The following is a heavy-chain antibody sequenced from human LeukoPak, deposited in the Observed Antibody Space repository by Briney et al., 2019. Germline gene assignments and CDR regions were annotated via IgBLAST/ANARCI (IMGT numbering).Heavy chain of an antibody. V-gene: IGHV4-39*07. CDR2: IYYSGST. CDR3: ARDRSDFWSGLYYFDY. CDR1: GGSISSSSYY. D-gene: IGHD3-3*01. Sequence: PSETLSLTCTVSGGSISSSSYYWGWIRQPPGKGLEWIGSIYYSGSTYYNPSLKSRVTISVDTSKNQFSLKLSSVTAADTAVYYCARDRSDFWSGLYYFDYWGQGTLVTVSS. J-gene: IGHJ4*02.